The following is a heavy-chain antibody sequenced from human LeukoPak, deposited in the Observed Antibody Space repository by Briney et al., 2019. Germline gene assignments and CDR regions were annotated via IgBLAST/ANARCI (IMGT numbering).Heavy chain of an antibody. Sequence: GGSLRLSCEASGFILNYFSLNWVRLSPGKRLEWVSFISSRGDTIYDADSVKGRFTISRDTANNSVFLQMNSLRAEDTAVYYCARVPGFCSSSSCYGSMHMDVWGRGTTVTVS. J-gene: IGHJ6*03. CDR2: ISSRGDTI. CDR3: ARVPGFCSSSSCYGSMHMDV. D-gene: IGHD2-2*01. CDR1: GFILNYFS. V-gene: IGHV3-48*01.